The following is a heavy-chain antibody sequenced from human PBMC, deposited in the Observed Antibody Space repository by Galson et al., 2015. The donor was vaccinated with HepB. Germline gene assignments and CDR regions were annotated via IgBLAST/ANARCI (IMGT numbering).Heavy chain of an antibody. V-gene: IGHV3-66*02. Sequence: SLRLSCAASGFTVSSNYMSWVRQAPGKGLEWVSVIYSGGSTYYADSVKGRFTISRDNSKNTLYLQMNSLRAEDTAVYYCARVNITMVRGLTTNRGQFDYWGQGTLVTVSS. J-gene: IGHJ4*02. CDR2: IYSGGST. D-gene: IGHD3-10*01. CDR1: GFTVSSNY. CDR3: ARVNITMVRGLTTNRGQFDY.